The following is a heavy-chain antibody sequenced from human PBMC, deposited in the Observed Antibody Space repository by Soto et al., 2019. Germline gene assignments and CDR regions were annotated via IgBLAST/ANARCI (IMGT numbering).Heavy chain of an antibody. V-gene: IGHV4-59*01. Sequence: SETLSLTCTVSGGSISSYYWSWIRQPPGKGLEWIGYIYYSGSTNYNPSLKSRVTISVDTSKNQFSLKLSSVTAADTAVYYCAREIVAAGPYYYYGMYVRAQGTTVPVSS. D-gene: IGHD6-13*01. J-gene: IGHJ6*02. CDR3: AREIVAAGPYYYYGMYV. CDR1: GGSISSYY. CDR2: IYYSGST.